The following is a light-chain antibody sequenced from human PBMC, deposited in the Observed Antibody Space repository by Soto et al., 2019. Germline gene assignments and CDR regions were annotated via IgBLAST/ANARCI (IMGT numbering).Light chain of an antibody. CDR3: SAYAGINNYVV. Sequence: QSVLTQPPSASGSPGQSVTISCTGTSSDVGAYKFVSWYQQHPGKAPKLIIYEVSQRPSGVPDRFSGSKSGNTASLTVSGLQAEDEADYFCSAYAGINNYVVFGGGTKLTVL. CDR1: SSDVGAYKF. V-gene: IGLV2-8*01. CDR2: EVS. J-gene: IGLJ2*01.